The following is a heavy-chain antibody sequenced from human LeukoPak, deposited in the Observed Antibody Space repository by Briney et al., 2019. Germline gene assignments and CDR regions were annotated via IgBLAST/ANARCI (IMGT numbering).Heavy chain of an antibody. CDR3: CERNEAGGSPFDR. Sequence: PGGSLRLSCAASGFTFSSYAMSWVRQAPGKGLEYVSRISDNGGSTYYADSVKGRFTISRDNSKNTLYPQMSSLRAVDTAVVYCCERNEAGGSPFDRWGQGTLVTVSS. CDR1: GFTFSSYA. V-gene: IGHV3-64D*06. J-gene: IGHJ4*02. D-gene: IGHD1-1*01. CDR2: ISDNGGST.